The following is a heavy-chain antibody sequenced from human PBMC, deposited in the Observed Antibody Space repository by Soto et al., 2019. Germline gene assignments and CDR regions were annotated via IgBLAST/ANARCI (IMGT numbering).Heavy chain of an antibody. CDR1: GFTFSNAW. CDR2: IKSKTDGGTT. D-gene: IGHD4-17*01. V-gene: IGHV3-15*01. CDR3: TTDTANDYGDYYFDY. Sequence: PGGSLRLSCAASGFTFSNAWMSWVRQAPGKGLEWVGRIKSKTDGGTTDYAAPVKGRFTISRDDSKNTLYLQMNSLKTEDTAVYYCTTDTANDYGDYYFDYWGQGTLVTVSS. J-gene: IGHJ4*02.